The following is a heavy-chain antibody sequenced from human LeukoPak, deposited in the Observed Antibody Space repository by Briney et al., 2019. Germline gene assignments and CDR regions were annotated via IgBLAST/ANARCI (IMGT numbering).Heavy chain of an antibody. J-gene: IGHJ4*02. CDR3: ARGRWDYYDTGSDY. V-gene: IGHV1-18*01. CDR2: ISAYNGNT. CDR1: GYTFTSYV. D-gene: IGHD3-22*01. Sequence: ASVKVSCKASGYTFTSYVISWVRQAPGQGLEWMGWISAYNGNTNYAQKLQGRVTMTTDTSASTAYMELRSLRSDDTAVYYCARGRWDYYDTGSDYWGQGTLVTVSS.